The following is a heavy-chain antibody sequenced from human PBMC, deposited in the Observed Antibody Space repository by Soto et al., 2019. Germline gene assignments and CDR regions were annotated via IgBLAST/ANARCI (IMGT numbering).Heavy chain of an antibody. J-gene: IGHJ4*02. CDR1: GGSMRNYF. Sequence: SETLSLTCTVSGGSMRNYFWTWIRQPPGKGLEWIGYIHYSGTTSFFPSYNPSLRSRVTISEDTSKNQFSLKLLSVTTADTAVYFCXAGEASSRNLAPYYLDFWGQGTLVTVSS. CDR2: IHYSGTT. V-gene: IGHV4-59*01. CDR3: XAGEASSRNLAPYYLDF. D-gene: IGHD6-13*01.